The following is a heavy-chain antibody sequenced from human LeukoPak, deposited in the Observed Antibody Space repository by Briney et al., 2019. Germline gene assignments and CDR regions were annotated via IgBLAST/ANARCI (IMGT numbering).Heavy chain of an antibody. V-gene: IGHV3-23*01. CDR2: ISGSGGST. CDR3: AKEDCSSSTSCYNRDYYYYYGMDV. Sequence: SGGSLRLSCAASGFTFSSYAMSWVRQAPGKGLEWVSAISGSGGSTYYADSVKGRFTISRDNSKNTLYLQMNSLRAEDTAVYYCAKEDCSSSTSCYNRDYYYYYGMDVWGQGTTVTVSS. D-gene: IGHD2-2*02. CDR1: GFTFSSYA. J-gene: IGHJ6*02.